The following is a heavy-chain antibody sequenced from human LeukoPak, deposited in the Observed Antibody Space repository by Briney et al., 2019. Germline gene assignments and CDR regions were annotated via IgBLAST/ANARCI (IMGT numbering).Heavy chain of an antibody. J-gene: IGHJ6*02. Sequence: GSSVKVSCKASGGTFSSYAISWVRQAPGQGLEWMGGIIPIFGTANYAQKFQGRVTMTRDTSTSTVYMELSSLRFEDTAVYYCATADGYNKYYYYGMDVWGQGTTVTVSS. CDR3: ATADGYNKYYYYGMDV. CDR2: IIPIFGTA. CDR1: GGTFSSYA. V-gene: IGHV1-69*05. D-gene: IGHD5-24*01.